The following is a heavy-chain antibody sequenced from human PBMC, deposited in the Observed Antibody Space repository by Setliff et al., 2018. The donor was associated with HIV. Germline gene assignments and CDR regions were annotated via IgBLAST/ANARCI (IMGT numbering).Heavy chain of an antibody. CDR1: GGSINSGRYY. J-gene: IGHJ3*02. CDR3: ARPSGFGSLWIAFDI. Sequence: PSETLSLTCTVSGGSINSGRYYWAWIRQSPGKGLEWIGSISYNGDPYYNPSLKSRAAISVDVSRSQFSLNLYSVTAADTAVYYCARPSGFGSLWIAFDIWGQGTMVTVSS. D-gene: IGHD3-10*01. CDR2: ISYNGDP. V-gene: IGHV4-39*01.